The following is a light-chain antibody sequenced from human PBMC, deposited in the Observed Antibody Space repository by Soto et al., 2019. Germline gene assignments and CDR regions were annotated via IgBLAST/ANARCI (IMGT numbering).Light chain of an antibody. Sequence: EIVMTQSPATLSVSPGESATLSCRASQSVSSDLAWYQQKPGQAPRLLIYYTSTRATGVPARFSGSGSGTEFTLTITGLQSEDSAIYYCHQYHGWPWTFGQGTKVDIK. CDR3: HQYHGWPWT. V-gene: IGKV3-15*01. J-gene: IGKJ1*01. CDR1: QSVSSD. CDR2: YTS.